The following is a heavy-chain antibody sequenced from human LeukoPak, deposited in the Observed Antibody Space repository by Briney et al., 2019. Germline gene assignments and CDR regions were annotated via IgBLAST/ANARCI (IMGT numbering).Heavy chain of an antibody. CDR1: GGTFSTLA. CDR3: ARERALGSPTPDY. CDR2: IIPIFATA. D-gene: IGHD3-10*01. Sequence: GASVKVSCKASGGTFSTLAISWVRQAPGQGLEWMGGIIPIFATANHAEKFQGRVTITADQSTSTAYMELSSLRAEDTAVYYCARERALGSPTPDYWGQGTLVTVSS. V-gene: IGHV1-69*01. J-gene: IGHJ4*02.